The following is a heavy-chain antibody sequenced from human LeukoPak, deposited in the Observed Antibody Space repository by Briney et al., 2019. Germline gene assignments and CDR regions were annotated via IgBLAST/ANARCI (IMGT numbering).Heavy chain of an antibody. CDR1: GFTFSSYW. D-gene: IGHD3-22*01. Sequence: GGSLRLSCAASGFTFSSYWMHWVRQAPGKGLVWVSRINSDGSSTSYADSVKGRFTISRDNSKNTLYLQMNSLRAEDTALYYCAREDSSGYYSLDIWGQGTMVTVSS. CDR3: AREDSSGYYSLDI. J-gene: IGHJ3*02. V-gene: IGHV3-74*01. CDR2: INSDGSST.